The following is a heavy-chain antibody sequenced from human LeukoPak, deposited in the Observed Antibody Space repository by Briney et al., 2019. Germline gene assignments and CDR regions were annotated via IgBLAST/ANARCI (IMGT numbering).Heavy chain of an antibody. CDR3: ARGLSAYSENFDY. D-gene: IGHD2-15*01. V-gene: IGHV4-34*01. Sequence: SETLSLTCAVYGGSFSGYYWSWIRQPPGKGLEWIGEINHSGSTNYNPSLKSRVTISVDTSKNQFSLKLSSVTAADTAVYYCARGLSAYSENFDYWGKGTLVTVSS. CDR2: INHSGST. J-gene: IGHJ4*02. CDR1: GGSFSGYY.